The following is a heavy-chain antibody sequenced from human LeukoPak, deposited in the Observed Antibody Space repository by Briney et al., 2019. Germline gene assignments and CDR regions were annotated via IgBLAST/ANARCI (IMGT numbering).Heavy chain of an antibody. V-gene: IGHV1-2*02. D-gene: IGHD3-9*01. J-gene: IGHJ5*02. CDR3: ARDSTYYDIRNWFDP. CDR2: INPNRGGT. Sequence: AAVKVSCKASGYTFTGYYMHWVRQAPGQGLEWMGWINPNRGGTNYAQKFQGRVTMTRDTSISTAYMELSRLRSDDTAVYYCARDSTYYDIRNWFDPWGQGTLVTVSS. CDR1: GYTFTGYY.